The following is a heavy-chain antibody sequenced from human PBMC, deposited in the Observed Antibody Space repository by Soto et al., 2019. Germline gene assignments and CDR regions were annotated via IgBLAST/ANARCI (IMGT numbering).Heavy chain of an antibody. CDR2: ISYDGSNK. D-gene: IGHD1-26*01. V-gene: IGHV3-30*18. CDR1: GFTFSSYG. Sequence: GRSLRLSCAASGFTFSSYGMHWVRQAPGKGLEWVAVISYDGSNKYYADSVKGRFTISRDNSKNTLYLQMNSLRAEDTAVYYCAKDRPRELLGFYWGQGTLVTVSS. J-gene: IGHJ4*02. CDR3: AKDRPRELLGFY.